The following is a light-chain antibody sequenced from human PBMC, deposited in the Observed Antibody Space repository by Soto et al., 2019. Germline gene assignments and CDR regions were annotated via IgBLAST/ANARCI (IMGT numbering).Light chain of an antibody. Sequence: QSALTQPPSASGSPGQSVTISCTGTSSDVGAYNYVSWYQQHPGKAPKLMIYEVSKWPSGVPDRFSGSKSGNTASLTVSGLQAEDEADYYCSSYAGNNILVFGGGTQLTVL. CDR2: EVS. CDR3: SSYAGNNILV. CDR1: SSDVGAYNY. V-gene: IGLV2-8*01. J-gene: IGLJ2*01.